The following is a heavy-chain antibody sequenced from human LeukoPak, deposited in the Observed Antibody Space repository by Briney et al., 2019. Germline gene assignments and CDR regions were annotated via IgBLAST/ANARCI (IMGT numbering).Heavy chain of an antibody. V-gene: IGHV3-33*01. Sequence: PGGSLRLSRAASGFTFSSYGMHWVRQAPGKGLEWVAVIWYDGSNKYYADSVKGRFTISRDNSKNTLYLQMNSLRAEDTAVYYCAREDYYGSGIYGMDVWGKGTTVTVSS. CDR1: GFTFSSYG. J-gene: IGHJ6*04. CDR2: IWYDGSNK. CDR3: AREDYYGSGIYGMDV. D-gene: IGHD3-10*01.